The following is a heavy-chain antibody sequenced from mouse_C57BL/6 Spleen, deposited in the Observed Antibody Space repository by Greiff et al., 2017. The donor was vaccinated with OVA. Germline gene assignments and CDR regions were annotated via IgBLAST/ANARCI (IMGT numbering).Heavy chain of an antibody. Sequence: QVQLQQPGAELVKPGASVKVSCKASGYTFTSYWMHWVKQRPGQGLEWIGRIHPSDSDTNYNQKFKGKATLTVDKSSSTADMQLSSLTSEDSAVYYCAMGYYGSSYYAMDYWGQGTSVTVSS. CDR2: IHPSDSDT. CDR1: GYTFTSYW. J-gene: IGHJ4*01. D-gene: IGHD1-1*01. CDR3: AMGYYGSSYYAMDY. V-gene: IGHV1-74*01.